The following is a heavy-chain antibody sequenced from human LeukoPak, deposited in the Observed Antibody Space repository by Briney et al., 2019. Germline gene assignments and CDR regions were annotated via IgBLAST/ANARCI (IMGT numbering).Heavy chain of an antibody. D-gene: IGHD3-3*01. CDR1: GFSFRSYA. CDR2: ISYDGSNI. Sequence: PGRSLRLSCAAAGFSFRSYAMHWVRQAPGKGLEWVAAISYDGSNIHYADSVKGRFTISRDNSKNTMYVLMNSLRVEDTDVYYCASGILGGTNYWGQGTQVTVSS. J-gene: IGHJ4*02. V-gene: IGHV3-30-3*01. CDR3: ASGILGGTNY.